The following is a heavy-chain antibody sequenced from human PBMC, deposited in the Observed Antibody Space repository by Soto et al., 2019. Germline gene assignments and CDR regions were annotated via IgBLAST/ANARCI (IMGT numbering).Heavy chain of an antibody. CDR1: GYTFTSYA. Sequence: QVQLVQSGAEEKKPGASVKVSCKASGYTFTSYAMHWVRQAPGQRLEWMGWINAGNGNTKYSQKFQGRVTITRDTSASTAYTELSSLRSEDTAVYYCARTGIAAAGSFDYWGQGTLVTVSS. CDR3: ARTGIAAAGSFDY. D-gene: IGHD6-13*01. CDR2: INAGNGNT. J-gene: IGHJ4*02. V-gene: IGHV1-3*05.